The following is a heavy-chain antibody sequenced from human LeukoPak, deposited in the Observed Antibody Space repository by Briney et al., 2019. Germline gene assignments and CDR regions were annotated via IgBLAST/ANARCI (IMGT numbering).Heavy chain of an antibody. Sequence: RGSLRLSCAASGFTFSSYWMHWVRQAPGKGLVWVSRINSDGSSTSYADSVKGRFTISRDNAKNTLYLQMNSLRAEDTAVYYCAREGRYYGSGSHRDGFDIWGQGTMVTVSS. D-gene: IGHD3-10*01. V-gene: IGHV3-74*01. CDR1: GFTFSSYW. CDR3: AREGRYYGSGSHRDGFDI. CDR2: INSDGSST. J-gene: IGHJ3*02.